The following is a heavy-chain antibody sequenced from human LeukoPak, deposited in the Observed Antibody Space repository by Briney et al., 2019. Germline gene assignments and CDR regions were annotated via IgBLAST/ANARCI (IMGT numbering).Heavy chain of an antibody. CDR1: GFTFSSYG. CDR3: ARAPVRGVLGGSWFDP. D-gene: IGHD3-10*01. J-gene: IGHJ5*02. CDR2: IWYDGSNK. V-gene: IGHV3-33*01. Sequence: GRSLRLSCAASGFTFSSYGIHWVRQAPGKWLEWVAVIWYDGSNKYYADSVKGRFTISRDNSKNTLYLQMNSLRAEDTAVYYCARAPVRGVLGGSWFDPWGQGTLVMVSS.